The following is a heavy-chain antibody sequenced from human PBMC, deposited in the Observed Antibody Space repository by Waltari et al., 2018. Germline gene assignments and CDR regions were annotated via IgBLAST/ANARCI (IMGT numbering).Heavy chain of an antibody. V-gene: IGHV3-48*03. CDR2: ITSSSTDT. D-gene: IGHD1-26*01. CDR1: GFIFSNYA. J-gene: IGHJ6*04. CDR3: AKSRHSRWTHGIDY. Sequence: EVQLVESGGGLVQPGGSLRLSCAASGFIFSNYAMNWVRQAPGKGLEWVSYITSSSTDTSYADSVKGRFTISRDNAKNSLYLQMNSLRAEDTARYDCAKSRHSRWTHGIDYWGKGTTVTVSS.